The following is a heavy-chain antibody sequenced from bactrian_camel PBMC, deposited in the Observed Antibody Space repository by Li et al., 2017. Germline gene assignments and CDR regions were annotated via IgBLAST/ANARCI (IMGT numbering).Heavy chain of an antibody. D-gene: IGHD3*01. CDR1: GFTFSSYP. Sequence: VQLVESGGGLVQPGGSLRLSCVASGFTFSSYPMTWVRQAPAKGLEWVSGVASNGGSTEYADSIVGRFTISRDNAKNMVYLHMTSLKPEDTGVYYCATVMTLVDGTDYWGQGTQVTVS. J-gene: IGHJ4*01. CDR2: VASNGGST. CDR3: ATVMTLVDGTDY. V-gene: IGHV3S40*01.